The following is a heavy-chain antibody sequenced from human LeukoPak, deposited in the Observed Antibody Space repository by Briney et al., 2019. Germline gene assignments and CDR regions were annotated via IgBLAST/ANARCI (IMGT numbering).Heavy chain of an antibody. D-gene: IGHD6-6*01. V-gene: IGHV1-69*04. Sequence: ASVKVSCKASGGTFSSYAISWVRQAPGQGLEWMGRIIPILGIANYAQKFQGRVTITADKSTSTAYMELSSLRSEDTAVYYCARSIAGGEPYFDYWGQGTLVTVSS. CDR3: ARSIAGGEPYFDY. CDR2: IIPILGIA. CDR1: GGTFSSYA. J-gene: IGHJ4*02.